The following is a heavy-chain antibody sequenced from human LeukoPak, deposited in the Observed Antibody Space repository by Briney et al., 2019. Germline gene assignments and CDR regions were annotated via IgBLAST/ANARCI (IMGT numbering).Heavy chain of an antibody. D-gene: IGHD5-18*01. CDR1: GGSFSGYY. Sequence: SETLSLTCAVYGGSFSGYYWSWIRQPPGKGLEWIGEINHSGSTNYNPSLKSRVTISVDTSKNQFSLKLSSVTAADTAVYYCARDLPGYSYWFDPWGQGTLVTVSS. V-gene: IGHV4-34*01. CDR3: ARDLPGYSYWFDP. CDR2: INHSGST. J-gene: IGHJ5*02.